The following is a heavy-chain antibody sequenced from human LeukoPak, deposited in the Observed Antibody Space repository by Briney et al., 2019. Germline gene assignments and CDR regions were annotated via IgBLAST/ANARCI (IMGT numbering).Heavy chain of an antibody. J-gene: IGHJ6*02. Sequence: KSSETLSLTCTVSGGSISSGGYYWSWIRQHPGKGLEWIGYIYYSGSTYYNPSLKSRVTISVDTSKNQFSLKLSSVTAADTAVYCCARDQGYGGTYYYYGMDVWGQGTTVTVSS. V-gene: IGHV4-31*03. CDR2: IYYSGST. CDR1: GGSISSGGYY. D-gene: IGHD4-17*01. CDR3: ARDQGYGGTYYYYGMDV.